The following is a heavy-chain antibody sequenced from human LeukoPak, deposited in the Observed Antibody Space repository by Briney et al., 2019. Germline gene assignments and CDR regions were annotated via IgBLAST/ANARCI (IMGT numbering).Heavy chain of an antibody. CDR2: ISWNSGSI. Sequence: SLRLSCAASGFTFDDYAMHWVRQAPGGGLEWVSGISWNSGSIGYGDSVKGRFTISRDNAKNSLYLQMNSLRAEDTVLYYCAKAGVAAAGTHYFDYWGQGTLVTVSS. CDR3: AKAGVAAAGTHYFDY. V-gene: IGHV3-9*01. D-gene: IGHD6-13*01. J-gene: IGHJ4*02. CDR1: GFTFDDYA.